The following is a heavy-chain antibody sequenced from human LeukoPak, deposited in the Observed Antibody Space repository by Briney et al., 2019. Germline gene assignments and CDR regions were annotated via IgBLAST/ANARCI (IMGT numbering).Heavy chain of an antibody. CDR1: GFTVSSNY. V-gene: IGHV3-53*04. CDR3: AGPGYSGYDAFDY. CDR2: IYSGGST. Sequence: PGGSLRLSCAASGFTVSSNYMSWVREAPGKGLGWVSVIYSGGSTYYADSVKGRFTISRHNSKNTLYLQMNSLRAEDTAVYYRAGPGYSGYDAFDYWGQGTLVTVSS. D-gene: IGHD5-12*01. J-gene: IGHJ4*02.